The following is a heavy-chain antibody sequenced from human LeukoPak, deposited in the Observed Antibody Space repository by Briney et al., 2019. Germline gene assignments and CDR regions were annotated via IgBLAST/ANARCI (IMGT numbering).Heavy chain of an antibody. Sequence: SETLSLTCAVYGGSLSAYYWTWIRQPPGKGLEWIGSIYYSGSTYYNPSLKSRVTISVDTSKNQFSLKLSSVTAADTAVYYCARVGDGYRNYYYYYYMDVWGKGTTVTVSS. D-gene: IGHD5-24*01. CDR2: IYYSGST. CDR1: GGSLSAYY. J-gene: IGHJ6*03. V-gene: IGHV4-34*01. CDR3: ARVGDGYRNYYYYYYMDV.